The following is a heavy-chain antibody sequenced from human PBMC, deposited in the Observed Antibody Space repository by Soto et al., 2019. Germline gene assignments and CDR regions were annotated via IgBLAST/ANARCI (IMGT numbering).Heavy chain of an antibody. CDR3: AKKYSSDTGPSLYHFDC. V-gene: IGHV3-23*01. Sequence: EMQLLESGGGLVQPGGSLRLSCAASGFTFSHYAMSWVRQAPGKGLEWVSTIIAGGGDTYYAESVKGRFTISRDNSKNTVYMQMNSPRAEDTASYYCAKKYSSDTGPSLYHFDCRGQGTLVTVSS. J-gene: IGHJ4*02. CDR1: GFTFSHYA. CDR2: IIAGGGDT. D-gene: IGHD3-22*01.